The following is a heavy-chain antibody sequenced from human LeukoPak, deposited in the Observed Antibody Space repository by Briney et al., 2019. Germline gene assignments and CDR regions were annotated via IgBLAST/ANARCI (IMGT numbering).Heavy chain of an antibody. CDR1: GFTFSSYW. CDR3: ARVRHYGDQFMDV. D-gene: IGHD4-17*01. Sequence: GSLRLSCAASGFTFSSYWMSWVRQAPGKGLEWVANIKQDGSEKYYVDSAKGRFTISRDNAKNSLYLQMNSLRAEDTAVYYCARVRHYGDQFMDVWGQGTTVTVSS. J-gene: IGHJ6*02. V-gene: IGHV3-7*01. CDR2: IKQDGSEK.